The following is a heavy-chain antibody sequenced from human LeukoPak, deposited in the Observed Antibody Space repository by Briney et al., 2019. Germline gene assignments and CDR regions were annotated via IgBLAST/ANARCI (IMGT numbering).Heavy chain of an antibody. D-gene: IGHD3-16*01. CDR1: GFTFSSYA. Sequence: GRSLRLSCAASGFTFSSYAMHWVRQAPGKGPEWVAVISYDGSNKYYADSVKGRFTISRDNSKNTLYLQMNSLRAEDTAVYYCARDPTRYDYVWGSALDYWGQGTLVTVSS. CDR3: ARDPTRYDYVWGSALDY. CDR2: ISYDGSNK. J-gene: IGHJ4*02. V-gene: IGHV3-30*04.